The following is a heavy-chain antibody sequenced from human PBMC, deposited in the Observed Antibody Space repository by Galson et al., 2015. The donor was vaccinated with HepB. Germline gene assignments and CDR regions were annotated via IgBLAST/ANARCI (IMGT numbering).Heavy chain of an antibody. CDR3: ARDRPLDD. D-gene: IGHD6-6*01. J-gene: IGHJ4*02. CDR2: INPNTGGT. CDR1: GYTFTAYY. Sequence: SVKVSCKASGYTFTAYYIHWVRQAPGQGLEWMGWINPNTGGTNYAQKFKGRVTMTRDTSISTANMELNSLKSDDTAVYYCARDRPLDDWGQGTLVTVSS. V-gene: IGHV1-2*02.